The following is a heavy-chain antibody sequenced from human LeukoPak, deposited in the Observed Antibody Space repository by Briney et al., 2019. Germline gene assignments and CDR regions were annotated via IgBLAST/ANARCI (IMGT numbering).Heavy chain of an antibody. CDR3: ARAGSIAGYCSSTSCYDNWFDP. D-gene: IGHD2-2*01. J-gene: IGHJ5*02. CDR1: GYTFTGYY. Sequence: ASVKVSCKASGYTFTGYYMHWVRQAPGQGLEWMGWINPNSGGTNYAQKFQGRVTMTRDTSISTAYMELSRLRSDDTAVYYCARAGSIAGYCSSTSCYDNWFDPWGQGTLVTVSS. CDR2: INPNSGGT. V-gene: IGHV1-2*02.